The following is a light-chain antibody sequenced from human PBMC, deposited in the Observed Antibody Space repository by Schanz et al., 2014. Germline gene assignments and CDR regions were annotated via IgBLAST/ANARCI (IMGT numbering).Light chain of an antibody. J-gene: IGKJ2*01. CDR3: QQYGSSPRT. Sequence: EVVLTQSPATLSLSPGERATLSCRASQGRFSNYLAWYQQRPGQAPRLLIYGASSRATGIPDRFGGSGSGTDFTLTIIRLEPEDFAVYYCQQYGSSPRTFGQGTKLEIK. V-gene: IGKV3-20*01. CDR2: GAS. CDR1: QGRFSNY.